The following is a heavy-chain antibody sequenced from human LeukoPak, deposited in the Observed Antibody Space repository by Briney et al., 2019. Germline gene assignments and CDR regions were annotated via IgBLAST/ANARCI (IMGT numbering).Heavy chain of an antibody. CDR1: GFTFSSYS. Sequence: GGSLRLSCAASGFTFSSYSMNWVRQAPGKGLEWVSSISSSSSYIYYADSVKGRFTISRDDAKNSLYLQMNSLRAEGTAVYYCASKRFGESYFDYWGQGTLVTVSS. CDR2: ISSSSSYI. V-gene: IGHV3-21*01. CDR3: ASKRFGESYFDY. J-gene: IGHJ4*02. D-gene: IGHD3-10*01.